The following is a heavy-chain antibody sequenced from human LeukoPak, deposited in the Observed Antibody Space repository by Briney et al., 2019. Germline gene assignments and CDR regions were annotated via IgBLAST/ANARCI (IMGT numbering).Heavy chain of an antibody. CDR2: ISYSGST. CDR1: GGSISSSSYY. D-gene: IGHD3-10*01. Sequence: SETLSLTCTVSGGSISSSSYYWGWIRQPPGKGLEWIGSISYSGSTYYNPSLKSRVTISVDTSKNQFSLKLSSVTAADTAVYYCARSPYGSGRAFDIWGQGTMVTVSS. J-gene: IGHJ3*02. V-gene: IGHV4-39*07. CDR3: ARSPYGSGRAFDI.